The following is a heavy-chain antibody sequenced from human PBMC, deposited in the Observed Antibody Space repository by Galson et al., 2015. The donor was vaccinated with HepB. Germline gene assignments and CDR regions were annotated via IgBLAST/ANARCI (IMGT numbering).Heavy chain of an antibody. J-gene: IGHJ1*01. V-gene: IGHV2-5*02. D-gene: IGHD2-15*01. CDR2: IYWDDDK. CDR1: GFSLSTSGVG. Sequence: TLTLTCTFSGFSLSTSGVGVGWIRQPPGKALEWLALIYWDDDKRYSPSLKSRLTITKDTSKNQVVLTMTNMDPVDTATYYCAHRLGYCSGGSCYSQSEYFQHWGQGTLVTVSS. CDR3: AHRLGYCSGGSCYSQSEYFQH.